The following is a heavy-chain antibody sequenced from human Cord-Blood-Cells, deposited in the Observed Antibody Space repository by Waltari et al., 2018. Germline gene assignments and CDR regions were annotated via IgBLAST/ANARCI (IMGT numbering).Heavy chain of an antibody. Sequence: QVQLVQSGAEVKKPGSSVKVSCKASGGTFSSYTISWVRQAPGEGLEWMVRISPILDIANYAQKFQGRVTITADKSTSTAYMELSSLRSEDTAVYYCAIASPATMVQGIWGQGTLVTVSS. CDR1: GGTFSSYT. V-gene: IGHV1-69*02. CDR3: AIASPATMVQGI. J-gene: IGHJ4*02. D-gene: IGHD3-10*01. CDR2: ISPILDIA.